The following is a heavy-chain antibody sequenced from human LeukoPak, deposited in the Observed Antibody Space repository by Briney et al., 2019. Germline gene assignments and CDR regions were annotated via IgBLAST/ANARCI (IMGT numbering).Heavy chain of an antibody. CDR1: GYTFTGYY. D-gene: IGHD2-21*02. Sequence: GASVKVSRKASGYTFTGYYMHWVRQAPGQGLEWMGWINPNSGGTNYAQKFQGRVTMTRDTSISTAYMELSRLRSDDTAVYYCARAAYCGGDCYSGRFDPWGQGTLVTVSS. CDR3: ARAAYCGGDCYSGRFDP. J-gene: IGHJ5*02. CDR2: INPNSGGT. V-gene: IGHV1-2*02.